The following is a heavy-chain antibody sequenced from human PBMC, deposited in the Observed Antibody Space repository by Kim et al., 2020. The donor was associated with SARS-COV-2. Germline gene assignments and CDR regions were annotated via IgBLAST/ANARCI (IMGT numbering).Heavy chain of an antibody. D-gene: IGHD1-26*01. J-gene: IGHJ4*02. V-gene: IGHV4-59*01. CDR2: IYSSGTT. CDR1: GGSISGYY. Sequence: SETLSLTCTVSGGSISGYYYNWIRQPPGKGLDWIGYIYSSGTTNYNPSLNSRVTMSVDTSKNQFSLKLSSVTAADTAIYYCARATSVNAPINSWGQGTLVTVSS. CDR3: ARATSVNAPINS.